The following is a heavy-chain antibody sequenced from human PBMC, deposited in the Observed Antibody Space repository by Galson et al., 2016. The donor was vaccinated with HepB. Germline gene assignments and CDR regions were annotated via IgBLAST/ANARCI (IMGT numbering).Heavy chain of an antibody. CDR2: ISYRGSIE. J-gene: IGHJ4*02. CDR1: GITFSTYT. CDR3: ARSMRNGYNFDS. Sequence: SLRLSCAASGITFSTYTMHWVRQAPGKGLEWVAVISYRGSIEYYADSVTGRFTISRDNSKNTLYFQMNSLRAEDTAVYFCARSMRNGYNFDSWGQGTLVTVSS. D-gene: IGHD5-24*01. V-gene: IGHV3-30*04.